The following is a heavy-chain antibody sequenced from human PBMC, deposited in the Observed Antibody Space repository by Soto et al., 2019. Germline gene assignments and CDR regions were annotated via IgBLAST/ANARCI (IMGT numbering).Heavy chain of an antibody. D-gene: IGHD1-26*01. CDR2: ISGSGGST. Sequence: EVQLLESGGGLVQPGGSLRLSCAASGFTFSGYAMKWVRQAPGKGLEWVSAISGSGGSTYYADSVKGRFTISRDNSKNTMYLQMNSLRAEDTAVYYCARRGSGSYYAYWGQGTRVTVSS. J-gene: IGHJ4*02. CDR3: ARRGSGSYYAY. CDR1: GFTFSGYA. V-gene: IGHV3-23*01.